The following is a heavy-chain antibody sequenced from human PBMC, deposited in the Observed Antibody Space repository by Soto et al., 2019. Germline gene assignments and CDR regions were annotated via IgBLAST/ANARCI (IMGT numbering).Heavy chain of an antibody. CDR1: GGSISSYY. D-gene: IGHD6-25*01. CDR2: IYTSGST. CDR3: ARHHPRTLAALEIPFDF. Sequence: SETLSLTCTVSGGSISSYYWSWIRQPAGKGLEWIGRIYTSGSTNYNPSLKSRVTISVDTSKNQLSLKLTSVTAADTAVYFCARHHPRTLAALEIPFDFWGKGTLVTVSS. J-gene: IGHJ4*02. V-gene: IGHV4-4*07.